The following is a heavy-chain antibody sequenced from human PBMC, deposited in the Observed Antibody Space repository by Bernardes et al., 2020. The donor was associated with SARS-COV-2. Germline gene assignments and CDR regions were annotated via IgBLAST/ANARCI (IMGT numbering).Heavy chain of an antibody. CDR2: INHSGTS. V-gene: IGHV4-34*01. J-gene: IGHJ4*02. CDR3: ARRKIAIIRGIIPKGPYYFDS. Sequence: SETLSLTCAVYGESFSGYFWTWIRQSPGTGLEWIGDINHSGTSNYNPSLKSRVTMSVDTSKNQFSLKMSSVTAADTAVYFCARRKIAIIRGIIPKGPYYFDSWGQGTLVTVSS. CDR1: GESFSGYF. D-gene: IGHD3-10*01.